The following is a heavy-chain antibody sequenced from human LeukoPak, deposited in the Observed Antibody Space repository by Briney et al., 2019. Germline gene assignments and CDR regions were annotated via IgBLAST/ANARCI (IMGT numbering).Heavy chain of an antibody. D-gene: IGHD3-22*01. V-gene: IGHV4-34*01. CDR2: INHSGST. CDR1: GGSFSGYY. J-gene: IGHJ3*02. Sequence: NTSETLSLTCAVYGGSFSGYYWSWIRQPPVKGLEWIGEINHSGSTNYNPSLKSRVTISVDTSKNQFSLKLSSVTAADTAVYYCARAKGGYYGDAFDIWGQGTMVTVSS. CDR3: ARAKGGYYGDAFDI.